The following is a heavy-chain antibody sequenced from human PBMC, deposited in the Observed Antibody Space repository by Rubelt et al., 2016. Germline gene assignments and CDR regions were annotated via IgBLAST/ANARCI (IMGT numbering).Heavy chain of an antibody. J-gene: IGHJ6*02. V-gene: IGHV3-53*04. Sequence: TVSSNYMSWVRQAPGKGLEWVSVIYSGGSTYYADSVKGRFTISRHNSKNTLYLQMNSLRAEDTAVYYCAKGHNLGYYYGMDVWGQGTTVTVSS. CDR1: TVSSNY. CDR3: AKGHNLGYYYGMDV. CDR2: IYSGGST. D-gene: IGHD7-27*01.